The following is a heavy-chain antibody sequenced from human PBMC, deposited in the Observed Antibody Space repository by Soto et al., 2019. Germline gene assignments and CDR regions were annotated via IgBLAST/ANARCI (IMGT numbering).Heavy chain of an antibody. V-gene: IGHV3-33*06. Sequence: GGSLRLSCAASGFTFSSYGMHWVRQAPGKGLEWVAVIWSDGSNKYYADSVKGRFTISRDNSKNTLYLQMNSLRAEDTAVYYCAKDRHRSGSPHPFDYWGQGTLVTVSS. CDR3: AKDRHRSGSPHPFDY. CDR1: GFTFSSYG. J-gene: IGHJ4*02. CDR2: IWSDGSNK. D-gene: IGHD3-22*01.